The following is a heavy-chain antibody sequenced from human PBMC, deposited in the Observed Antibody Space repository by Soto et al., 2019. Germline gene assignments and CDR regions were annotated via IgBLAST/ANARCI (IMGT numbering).Heavy chain of an antibody. Sequence: QVQLVQSGAEVKKPGSSVKVSCKASGGTFSGYAISWVRQAPGQGLEWMGGIIPIFGTANYAQKFQGRVTITADESTSTAYMELSSLRSEDTAVYYCARDRRDRRWCGMDVWGQGTTVTVSS. J-gene: IGHJ6*02. D-gene: IGHD2-21*01. CDR3: ARDRRDRRWCGMDV. CDR2: IIPIFGTA. CDR1: GGTFSGYA. V-gene: IGHV1-69*12.